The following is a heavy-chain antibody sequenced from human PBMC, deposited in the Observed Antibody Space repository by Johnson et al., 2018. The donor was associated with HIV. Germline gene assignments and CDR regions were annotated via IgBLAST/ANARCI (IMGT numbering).Heavy chain of an antibody. CDR1: GFTFSNAW. Sequence: VQLVESGGGLVKPGGSLSLSCAASGFTFSNAWMSWVRQAPGRGLEWVGRIKSKTDGGSTYYADSVKGRFIISSDNSKNTLYLQMNSLRAEDTAVYYCAREERDGINSAFDIWGQGTMVTVS. V-gene: IGHV3-15*01. CDR3: AREERDGINSAFDI. CDR2: IKSKTDGGST. D-gene: IGHD5-24*01. J-gene: IGHJ3*02.